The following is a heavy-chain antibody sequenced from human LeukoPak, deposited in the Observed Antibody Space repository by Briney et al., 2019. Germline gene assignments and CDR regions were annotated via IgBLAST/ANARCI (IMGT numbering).Heavy chain of an antibody. D-gene: IGHD3-9*01. CDR1: GYTFTSYG. V-gene: IGHV1-18*01. CDR2: ISAYNGNT. Sequence: GASVKVSCKASGYTFTSYGISWVRQAPGQGLEWMGWISAYNGNTNYAQKLQGRVTMTTDTSTSTAYMELRSLRSDDTAVYYCARDSDYDIWTGYYRAHAFDIWGQGTMVTVSS. CDR3: ARDSDYDIWTGYYRAHAFDI. J-gene: IGHJ3*02.